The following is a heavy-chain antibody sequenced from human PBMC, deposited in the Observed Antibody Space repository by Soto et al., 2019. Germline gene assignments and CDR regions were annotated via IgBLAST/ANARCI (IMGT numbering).Heavy chain of an antibody. D-gene: IGHD6-6*01. J-gene: IGHJ6*02. CDR2: IYYSGRT. V-gene: IGHV4-31*03. Sequence: QVQLQESGPGLVKPSQTLSLTCTVSGGSISSGGYYWSWIRQHTGKGLEGIGYIYYSGRTYYKPYLERRVTISLDTSKNPFSLTLRSVTASDTARYYCARAIAASIYYYYGMDVGCEGTTVTVS. CDR1: GGSISSGGYY. CDR3: ARAIAASIYYYYGMDV.